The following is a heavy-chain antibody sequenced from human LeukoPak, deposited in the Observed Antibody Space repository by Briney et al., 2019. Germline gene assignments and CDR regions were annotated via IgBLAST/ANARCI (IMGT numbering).Heavy chain of an antibody. V-gene: IGHV1-8*01. J-gene: IGHJ5*02. Sequence: ASVKVSCKASGYTFTSYDINWVREATGQGLEWMGWMNPNSGNTGYAQKFQGRVTMTRNTSISTAYMELSSLRSEDTAVYYCARGGTDSSSWYSYWFDPWGQGTLVTVSS. CDR2: MNPNSGNT. CDR1: GYTFTSYD. CDR3: ARGGTDSSSWYSYWFDP. D-gene: IGHD6-13*01.